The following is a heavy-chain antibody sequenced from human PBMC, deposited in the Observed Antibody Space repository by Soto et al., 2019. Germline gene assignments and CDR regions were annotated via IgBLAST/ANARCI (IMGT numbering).Heavy chain of an antibody. CDR3: ARDAIPVTTWPPTYYYYGMDV. D-gene: IGHD2-2*01. CDR1: GYTFTGYY. J-gene: IGHJ6*02. V-gene: IGHV1-2*04. CDR2: INPNSGGT. Sequence: ASVKVSCKASGYTFTGYYMHWVRQAPGQGLEWMGWINPNSGGTNYAQKFQGWVTMTRDTSISTAYMELSRLRSDDTAVYYCARDAIPVTTWPPTYYYYGMDVWGQGTTVTAP.